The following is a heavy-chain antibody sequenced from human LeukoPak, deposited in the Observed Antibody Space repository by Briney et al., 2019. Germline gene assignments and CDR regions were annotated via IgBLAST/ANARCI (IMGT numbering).Heavy chain of an antibody. CDR3: AREHSSSSGKVFDY. CDR2: INPNSSGT. J-gene: IGHJ4*02. V-gene: IGHV1-2*02. CDR1: GYTFPGYY. Sequence: GASVKVSCKASGYTFPGYYMHWVRQAPGQGLEWMGWINPNSSGTNYAQNFQGRVTMTRDTSISTAYMDLSRLRSDDTAVYYCAREHSSSSGKVFDYWGQGTLVTVSS. D-gene: IGHD6-6*01.